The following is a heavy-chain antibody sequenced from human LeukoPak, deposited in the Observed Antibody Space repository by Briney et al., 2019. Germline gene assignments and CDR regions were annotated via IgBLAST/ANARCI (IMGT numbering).Heavy chain of an antibody. Sequence: PSETLSLTCTVSGYSISSGYYWGWIRQPPGKGLEWIGSIYHSGSTYYNPSLKSRVTISVDTSKNQFSLKLSSVTAADTAVYYCARVRYCSSTSCNRMPPSYYYYMDVWGKGTTVTVSS. J-gene: IGHJ6*03. CDR3: ARVRYCSSTSCNRMPPSYYYYMDV. CDR2: IYHSGST. CDR1: GYSISSGYY. V-gene: IGHV4-38-2*02. D-gene: IGHD2-2*01.